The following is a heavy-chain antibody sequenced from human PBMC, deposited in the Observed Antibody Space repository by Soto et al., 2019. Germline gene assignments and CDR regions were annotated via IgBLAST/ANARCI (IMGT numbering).Heavy chain of an antibody. CDR2: LNRDGSRT. D-gene: IGHD1-26*01. J-gene: IGHJ4*02. CDR3: ARDLGGAGSY. V-gene: IGHV3-74*01. CDR1: GFTFSNYW. Sequence: AQLVESGGGLVQPGGSLRLSCAASGFTFSNYWMHWVRQVPGQGPVWVSRLNRDGSRTDYADSVRGRITIFRENARNTLYLQMNSLKAEDTAMYYCARDLGGAGSYWGQGTLVTVSS.